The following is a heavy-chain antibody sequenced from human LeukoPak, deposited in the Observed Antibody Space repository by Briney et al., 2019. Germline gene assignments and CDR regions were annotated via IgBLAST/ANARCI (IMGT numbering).Heavy chain of an antibody. CDR3: ASLGGSGSWNFGY. CDR1: RGSISSYY. J-gene: IGHJ4*02. D-gene: IGHD3-10*01. CDR2: IYYDGST. V-gene: IGHV4-59*01. Sequence: SETLSLTCAVSRGSISSYYWSWIRQSPGKGLEWIGYIYYDGSTNYNPSLKSRATISLDTSKNQFPLRLSSVTAADTAVYYCASLGGSGSWNFGYWGQGALVTVSS.